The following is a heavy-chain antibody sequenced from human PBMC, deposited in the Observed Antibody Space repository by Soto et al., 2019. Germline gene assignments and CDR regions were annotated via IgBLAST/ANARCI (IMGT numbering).Heavy chain of an antibody. CDR2: IIPIFGTA. V-gene: IGHV1-69*01. CDR3: ARDLTGIAATRPNFDP. D-gene: IGHD6-13*01. Sequence: QVQLVQSVAELKKPGSSVKVSCKASGGTFSSYAISWVRQAPGKGLEWMGGIIPIFGTADYAQEFQDRVTITADESTSTAYMELSRLRSEATAVSYCARDLTGIAATRPNFDPLGKETLVTDS. CDR1: GGTFSSYA. J-gene: IGHJ5*02.